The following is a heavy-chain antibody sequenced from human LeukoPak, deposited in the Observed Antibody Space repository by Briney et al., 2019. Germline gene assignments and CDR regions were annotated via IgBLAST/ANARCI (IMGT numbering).Heavy chain of an antibody. D-gene: IGHD5-18*01. V-gene: IGHV3-7*01. Sequence: GGSLRLSCAASGFTFSSYWRTWVRQAPGQGLEWVANRKQDGSEKYYVDSVKGRFTISRDNAKNSLYLQMNRLRAEDTAVYYCARETVDTAFDYWGQGTLVTVSS. J-gene: IGHJ4*02. CDR1: GFTFSSYW. CDR2: RKQDGSEK. CDR3: ARETVDTAFDY.